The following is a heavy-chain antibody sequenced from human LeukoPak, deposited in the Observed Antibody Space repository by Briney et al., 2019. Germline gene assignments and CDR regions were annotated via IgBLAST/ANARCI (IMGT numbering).Heavy chain of an antibody. CDR2: ISGSGGST. CDR1: GVTFXSYD. Sequence: SGVTFXSYDMHWVRQAPGKGLEWVSAISGSGGSTYYADSVKGRFTISRDNSKNTHYLQINSLRAEDTAVYYCAKDPSWSGYFDYWGQGTLVTVSS. J-gene: IGHJ4*02. CDR3: AKDPSWSGYFDY. D-gene: IGHD6-13*01. V-gene: IGHV3-23*01.